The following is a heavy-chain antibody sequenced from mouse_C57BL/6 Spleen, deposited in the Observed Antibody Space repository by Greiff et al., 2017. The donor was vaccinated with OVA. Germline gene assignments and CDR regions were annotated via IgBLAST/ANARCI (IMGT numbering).Heavy chain of an antibody. V-gene: IGHV1-72*01. CDR3: ALYSNYAFDY. Sequence: QVQLQQPGAELVKPGASVKLSCKASGYTFTSYWMHWVKQRPGRGLEWMGRIDPNSGGTKYNEKFKSKATLTVDKPSSTAYMQLSSLTSEDAAVYYCALYSNYAFDYWGQGTTLTVSS. CDR2: IDPNSGGT. D-gene: IGHD2-5*01. J-gene: IGHJ2*01. CDR1: GYTFTSYW.